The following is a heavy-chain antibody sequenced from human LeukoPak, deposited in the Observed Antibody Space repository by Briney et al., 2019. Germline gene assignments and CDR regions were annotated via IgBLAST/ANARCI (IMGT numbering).Heavy chain of an antibody. CDR3: ARDRDSGYDYGMDV. CDR1: GGSLSSGGYY. CDR2: IYYSGST. Sequence: PSQTLSLTCTVSGGSLSSGGYYWSWIRQHPGKGLEWIGYIYYSGSTYYNPSLKSRVTISVDTSKNQFSLKLSSETAADTAVYYCARDRDSGYDYGMDVWGQGTTVTVSS. J-gene: IGHJ6*02. D-gene: IGHD1-26*01. V-gene: IGHV4-31*03.